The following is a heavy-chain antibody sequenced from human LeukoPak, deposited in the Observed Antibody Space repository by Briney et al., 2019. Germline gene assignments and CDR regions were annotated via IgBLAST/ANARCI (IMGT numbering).Heavy chain of an antibody. D-gene: IGHD6-19*01. V-gene: IGHV1-2*02. J-gene: IGHJ4*02. Sequence: AASVKVSCKASGYTFTDYFMHWVRQAPGQGLEWMGWINPNSGGTKYAQKFQGRVTMTRDSSISTAYMEVNRLTSDDTAVYHCATTYSSGWYFHYWGQGTLVTVSS. CDR2: INPNSGGT. CDR1: GYTFTDYF. CDR3: ATTYSSGWYFHY.